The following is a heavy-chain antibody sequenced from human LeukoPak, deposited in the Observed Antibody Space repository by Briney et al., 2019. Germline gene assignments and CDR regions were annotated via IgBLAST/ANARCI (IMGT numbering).Heavy chain of an antibody. D-gene: IGHD2-2*01. CDR1: GFTFSSYS. Sequence: PGGSLRLSCAASGFTFSSYSMNWVRQAPGKGLEWVSSISSSSSYIYYADSVKGRFTISRDNAKNSLYPQMNSLRAEDTAVYYCAREDQGIVVVPAAPSAMDVWGKGTTVTVSS. J-gene: IGHJ6*03. CDR2: ISSSSSYI. CDR3: AREDQGIVVVPAAPSAMDV. V-gene: IGHV3-21*01.